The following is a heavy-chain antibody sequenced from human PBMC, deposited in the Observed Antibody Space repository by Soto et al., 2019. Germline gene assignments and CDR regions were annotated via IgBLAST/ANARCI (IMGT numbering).Heavy chain of an antibody. CDR2: ISTFNGNT. D-gene: IGHD5-18*01. Sequence: QVHLVQSGAEVKKPGASVTVSCKASGYTFTNYGINWVRQAPGHGLEWMGWISTFNGNTKFAQRLQGRVTMTRDTTTSTVYMDLKGLRSEDTAVYFCAREKCGDSYGPGGVDIWGQGTMVTVSS. CDR1: GYTFTNYG. CDR3: AREKCGDSYGPGGVDI. J-gene: IGHJ3*02. V-gene: IGHV1-18*01.